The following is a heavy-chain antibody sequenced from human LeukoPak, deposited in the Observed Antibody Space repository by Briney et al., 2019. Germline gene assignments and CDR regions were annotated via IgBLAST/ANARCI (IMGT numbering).Heavy chain of an antibody. Sequence: GRSLRLSCAASGFTFSSYAMHWVRQAPGKGLEWVAVISYDGSNKYYADSVKGRFTISRDNSKNTLYLQMNSLRVEDTAVYYCVREEGYWGQGTLVTVSS. V-gene: IGHV3-30*07. CDR3: VREEGY. CDR1: GFTFSSYA. J-gene: IGHJ4*02. CDR2: ISYDGSNK.